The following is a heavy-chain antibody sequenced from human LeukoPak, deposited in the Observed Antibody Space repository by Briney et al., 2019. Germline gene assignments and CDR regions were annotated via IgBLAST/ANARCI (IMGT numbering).Heavy chain of an antibody. D-gene: IGHD5-18*01. CDR3: AKDSYISVGYSYGHFFDY. V-gene: IGHV3-23*01. J-gene: IGHJ4*02. CDR2: ISGSGGST. CDR1: GFTFSSYG. Sequence: PGGSLRLSCAASGFTFSSYGMSWVRQAPGKGLEWVSAISGSGGSTYYADSVRGRFTISRDNSKNTLYLQMNSPRAEDTAVYYCAKDSYISVGYSYGHFFDYWGQGTLVTVSS.